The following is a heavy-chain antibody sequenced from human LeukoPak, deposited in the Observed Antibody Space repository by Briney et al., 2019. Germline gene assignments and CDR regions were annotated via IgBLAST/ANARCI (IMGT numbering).Heavy chain of an antibody. J-gene: IGHJ4*02. CDR3: ASALSSTYYDSMGDY. Sequence: PGGSLRLSCAASGFTFSNYEMNWVHQAPGKGLEWVSCISSSGSAMNYADSVKGRFTISRDNAKNSLYLQMNSLRAEDTAVYYCASALSSTYYDSMGDYWGQGTLVTVSS. V-gene: IGHV3-48*03. D-gene: IGHD3-3*01. CDR2: ISSSGSAM. CDR1: GFTFSNYE.